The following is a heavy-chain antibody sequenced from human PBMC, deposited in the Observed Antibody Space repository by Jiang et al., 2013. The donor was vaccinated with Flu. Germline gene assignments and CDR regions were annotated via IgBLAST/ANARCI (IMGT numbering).Heavy chain of an antibody. D-gene: IGHD2-2*01. CDR1: GGSISSSSYY. CDR2: IYYSGST. CDR3: ARNQQDYYYYGMDV. J-gene: IGHJ6*02. V-gene: IGHV4-39*01. Sequence: GPGLVKPSETLSLTCTVSGGSISSSSYYWGWIRQPPGKGLEWIGSIYYSGSTYYNPSLKSRVTISVDTSKNQFSLKLSSVTATGTAVYYCARNQQDYYYYGMDVWGQGTTVTVSS.